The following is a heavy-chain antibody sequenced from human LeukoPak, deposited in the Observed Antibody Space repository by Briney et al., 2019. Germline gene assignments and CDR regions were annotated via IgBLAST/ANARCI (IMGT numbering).Heavy chain of an antibody. CDR2: IYSSGST. J-gene: IGHJ4*02. V-gene: IGHV4-61*09. D-gene: IGHD6-13*01. CDR1: GGSISGGAYY. Sequence: PSQTLSLTCTVSGGSISGGAYYWSWIRQPAGKGLEWIGHIYSSGSTNYNPSLKSRVTMSVDTSKNQFSLKMSSVTAADTAVYYCARVDSSSIIAYWGQGTLVTVSS. CDR3: ARVDSSSIIAY.